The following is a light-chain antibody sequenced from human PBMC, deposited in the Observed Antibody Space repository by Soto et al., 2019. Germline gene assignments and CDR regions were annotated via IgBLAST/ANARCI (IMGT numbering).Light chain of an antibody. J-gene: IGLJ1*01. CDR1: RTNIGSNT. V-gene: IGLV1-44*01. CDR2: SNN. CDR3: AAWDDSLNGYYV. Sequence: QSVLTQPTSPSGTPGQRVTISCSRKRTNIGSNTVNWYQQLPGAAPKLLIYSNNQRPSGVPDRFSGSKSGTSASLAISGLQSEDEADYYCAAWDDSLNGYYVFGTGTKVTVL.